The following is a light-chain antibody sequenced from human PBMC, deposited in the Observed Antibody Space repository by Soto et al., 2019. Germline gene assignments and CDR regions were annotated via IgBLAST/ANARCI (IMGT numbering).Light chain of an antibody. Sequence: DIQMTQSPSSLSASVGDRVTIACQSSHDVSRNLNWFQQKPGEAPKLLIYDASNLERGVPSRFSGSGSGTDFTLTISSLQPEDDATYYCQQYNSMLSFGGGTEVEMK. CDR1: HDVSRN. J-gene: IGKJ4*01. V-gene: IGKV1-33*01. CDR2: DAS. CDR3: QQYNSMLS.